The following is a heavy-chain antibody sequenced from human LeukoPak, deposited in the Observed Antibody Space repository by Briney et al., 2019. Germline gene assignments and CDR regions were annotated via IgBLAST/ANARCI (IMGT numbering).Heavy chain of an antibody. CDR1: GYTFTGYY. V-gene: IGHV1-2*02. CDR3: ARVKVDIVATNHRAFDI. Sequence: ASVKVSCKASGYTFTGYYMHWVRQAPGQGLEWMGWINPNSGGTNYAQKFQGRVTMTRDTSISTAYMELSRLRSDDTAVYYCARVKVDIVATNHRAFDIWGQGTMVTVSS. J-gene: IGHJ3*02. D-gene: IGHD5-12*01. CDR2: INPNSGGT.